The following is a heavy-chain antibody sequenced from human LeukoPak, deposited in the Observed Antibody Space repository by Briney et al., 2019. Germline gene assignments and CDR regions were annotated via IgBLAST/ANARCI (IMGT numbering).Heavy chain of an antibody. D-gene: IGHD3-22*01. CDR1: GFSFSEYY. CDR3: ATHYYDSSGYYYALEH. CDR2: ISGGSGDK. J-gene: IGHJ1*01. Sequence: GGSLRLSCAASGFSFSEYYMSWIRQAPGKGLEWVSAISGGSGDKFYADSVKGRFTISRDNSRNTLYVQMNSLRAKDTAEYYCATHYYDSSGYYYALEHWGQGTLVTVSS. V-gene: IGHV3-23*01.